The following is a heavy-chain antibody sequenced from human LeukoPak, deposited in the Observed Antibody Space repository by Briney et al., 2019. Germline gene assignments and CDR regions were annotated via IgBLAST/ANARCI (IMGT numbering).Heavy chain of an antibody. CDR2: IYSGGST. Sequence: GGSLRLSCAASGFTVSSNYMSWVRQAPGKGLEWVSVIYSGGSTYYADSVKGRFTISRDNSKNTLYLQMNSLRAEGTAVYYCARDRLPRGYDYWGQGTLVTVSS. V-gene: IGHV3-66*02. CDR1: GFTVSSNY. D-gene: IGHD3-10*01. J-gene: IGHJ4*02. CDR3: ARDRLPRGYDY.